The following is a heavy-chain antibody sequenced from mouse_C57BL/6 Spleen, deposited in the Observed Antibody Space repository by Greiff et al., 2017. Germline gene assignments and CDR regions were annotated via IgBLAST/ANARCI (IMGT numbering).Heavy chain of an antibody. J-gene: IGHJ2*01. D-gene: IGHD2-4*01. CDR2: ISSGGSYT. V-gene: IGHV5-6*01. Sequence: VMLVESGGDLVKPGGSLKLSCAASGFTFSSYGMSWVRQTPDKRLEWVATISSGGSYTYYPDSVKGRFTISRDNAKNTLYLQMSSLKSEDTAMYYCARHEDYGGLDDWGQGTTLTVSS. CDR3: ARHEDYGGLDD. CDR1: GFTFSSYG.